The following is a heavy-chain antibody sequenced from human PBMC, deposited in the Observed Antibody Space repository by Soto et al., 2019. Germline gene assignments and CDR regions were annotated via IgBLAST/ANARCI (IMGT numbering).Heavy chain of an antibody. CDR1: GYIFVNYG. J-gene: IGHJ6*02. D-gene: IGHD3-16*01. CDR2: ISPYTGNT. Sequence: QVQLVQSGDEVKKPGASVKVSCKASGYIFVNYGIAWVRQTPGQGLEWMGWISPYTGNTHSATKVQGSLTMTTDTPTRTAYMALGSLTADDTAVYYCVMVDNYVTPTPQDVWGQGTKITVSS. CDR3: VMVDNYVTPTPQDV. V-gene: IGHV1-18*01.